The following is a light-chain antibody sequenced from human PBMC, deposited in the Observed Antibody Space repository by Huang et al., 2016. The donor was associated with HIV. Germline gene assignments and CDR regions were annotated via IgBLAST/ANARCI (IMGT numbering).Light chain of an antibody. CDR2: DAF. J-gene: IGKJ2*01. CDR3: QQYGILPRT. CDR1: QDISNY. V-gene: IGKV1-33*01. Sequence: DIQMTQSPSSLSASVGDRVTIHCQASQDISNYVNWYQQKPGKAPKLLIYDAFNLETGVPSRFSGSGSETDFTFTISSLEPEDIATYYCQQYGILPRTFGQGTKLEIK.